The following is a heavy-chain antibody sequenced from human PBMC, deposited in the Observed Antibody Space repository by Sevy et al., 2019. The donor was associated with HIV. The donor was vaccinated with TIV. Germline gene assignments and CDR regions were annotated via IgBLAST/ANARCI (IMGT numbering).Heavy chain of an antibody. D-gene: IGHD5-18*01. CDR1: GFTFSSYC. V-gene: IGHV3-33*01. CDR2: IWYDGSNK. J-gene: IGHJ3*02. CDR3: ASSKGDTDLVDDAFDI. Sequence: GGSLRLSCAASGFTFSSYCMNWVRQAPGKGLEWVAVIWYDGSNKYYADSVKGRFTMSRDNSKNTLYLQMNCLRAEGTAVYYWASSKGDTDLVDDAFDIWGQGTMVTVSS.